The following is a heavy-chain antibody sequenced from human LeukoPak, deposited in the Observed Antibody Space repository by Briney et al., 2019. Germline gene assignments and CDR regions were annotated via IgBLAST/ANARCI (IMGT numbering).Heavy chain of an antibody. V-gene: IGHV4-34*01. CDR2: INHSGST. CDR3: ARAPRQDYLLDY. Sequence: SETLSLTCAVYGGSFSGYYWSWIRQPPGKGLEWIGEINHSGSTNYNPSLKSRVTISVDTSKNQFSLKLSSVTAADTAVYYCARAPRQDYLLDYWGQGTLVTVSS. J-gene: IGHJ4*02. D-gene: IGHD3-16*01. CDR1: GGSFSGYY.